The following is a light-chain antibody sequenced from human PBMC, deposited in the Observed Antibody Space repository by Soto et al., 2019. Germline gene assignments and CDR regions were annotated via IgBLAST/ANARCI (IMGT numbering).Light chain of an antibody. CDR3: QQYDSSPKT. Sequence: EIVLTQSPGTLSLSPGERATLSSRASQSVSSSYLAWYQQKPGQAPRLLIYGASSRATGIPDRFSGSGSGTDFTLTISRLEPEDFAVYYCQQYDSSPKTFGQGTKVDI. J-gene: IGKJ1*01. CDR1: QSVSSSY. CDR2: GAS. V-gene: IGKV3-20*01.